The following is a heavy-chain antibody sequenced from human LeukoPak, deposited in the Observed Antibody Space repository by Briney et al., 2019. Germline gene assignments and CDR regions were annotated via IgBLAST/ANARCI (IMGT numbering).Heavy chain of an antibody. CDR1: GFTFSSYG. J-gene: IGHJ6*03. CDR2: ISGSGGST. D-gene: IGHD6-19*01. CDR3: AIAPLSSGLNYYYYYMDV. Sequence: GGSLRLSCAAFGFTFSSYGMSWVRQAPGKGLEWVSAISGSGGSTYYADSVKGRFTISRDNSKNTLYLQMNSLRAEDTAVYYCAIAPLSSGLNYYYYYMDVWGKGTTVTISS. V-gene: IGHV3-23*01.